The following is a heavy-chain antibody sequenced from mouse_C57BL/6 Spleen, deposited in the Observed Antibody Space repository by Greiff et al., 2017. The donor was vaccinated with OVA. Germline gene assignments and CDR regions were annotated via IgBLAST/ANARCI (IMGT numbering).Heavy chain of an antibody. V-gene: IGHV5-9*01. CDR3: ARGAGRVFAD. Sequence: EVKLVESGGGLVKPGGSLTLSCAASGFTFSSYTMSWVRQTPEKRLEWVATISGGGGNTYYPDSVKGRFTISRDNAKNTLYLQMSSLRSEDTALYYCARGAGRVFADWGKGTLVTVSA. CDR2: ISGGGGNT. CDR1: GFTFSSYT. J-gene: IGHJ3*01. D-gene: IGHD3-3*01.